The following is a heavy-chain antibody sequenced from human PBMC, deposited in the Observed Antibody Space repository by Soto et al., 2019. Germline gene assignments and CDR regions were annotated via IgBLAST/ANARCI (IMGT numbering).Heavy chain of an antibody. CDR1: GFTVSSNY. Sequence: GGSLRLSCAASGFTVSSNYMSWVRQAPGKGLEWVSVIYSGGSTYYADSVKGRFTISRDNSKNTLYLQMNSLRAEDTAVYYCAREYIAAEEDGPKSDAFDIWGQGTVVTVSS. D-gene: IGHD6-13*01. CDR2: IYSGGST. V-gene: IGHV3-66*01. CDR3: AREYIAAEEDGPKSDAFDI. J-gene: IGHJ3*02.